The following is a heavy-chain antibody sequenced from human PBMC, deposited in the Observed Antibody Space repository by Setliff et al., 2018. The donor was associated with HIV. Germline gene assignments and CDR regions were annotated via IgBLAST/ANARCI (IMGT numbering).Heavy chain of an antibody. D-gene: IGHD1-26*01. CDR2: INHSGST. CDR1: GGSFSGYY. V-gene: IGHV4-34*01. J-gene: IGHJ4*02. Sequence: PSETLSLTCAVYGGSFSGYYWSWIRQPPGKGLEWIGEINHSGSTNYNMSLWSRVTISLDASRNQFTLELISVTAADTAVYYCAGGPGTTSIDDWAQGTLVTVS. CDR3: AGGPGTTSIDD.